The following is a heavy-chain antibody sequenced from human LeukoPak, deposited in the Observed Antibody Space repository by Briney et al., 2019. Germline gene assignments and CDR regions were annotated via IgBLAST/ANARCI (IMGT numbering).Heavy chain of an antibody. D-gene: IGHD6-25*01. Sequence: PGGSLRLSCSASGFTFSNYAMHWVRQAPGKGLEHVSVISSNGHRTYYADSVKGRFTISRDNSKDTLYLQMSSLRVEDTAVYYCARGRASAFDVWGQGTMVTVSS. CDR3: ARGRASAFDV. CDR1: GFTFSNYA. V-gene: IGHV3-64D*06. CDR2: ISSNGHRT. J-gene: IGHJ3*01.